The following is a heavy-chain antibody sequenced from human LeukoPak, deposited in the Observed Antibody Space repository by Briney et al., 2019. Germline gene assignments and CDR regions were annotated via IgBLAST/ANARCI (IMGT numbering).Heavy chain of an antibody. Sequence: PGESLKISCKASGYSFPTNWIAWVRQMPGKGLEWMGIIFPADSDTRYSPSFQGQVTISADKSISTAYLQWSSLRTSDTAMYYCARSPQGPWGQGTLATVSS. CDR1: GYSFPTNW. V-gene: IGHV5-51*01. CDR3: ARSPQGP. CDR2: IFPADSDT. J-gene: IGHJ5*02.